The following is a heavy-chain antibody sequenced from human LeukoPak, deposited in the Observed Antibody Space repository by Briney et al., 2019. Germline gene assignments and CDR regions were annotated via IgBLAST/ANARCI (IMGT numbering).Heavy chain of an antibody. D-gene: IGHD2-2*01. CDR3: ARTLPYCRTTSCYDY. J-gene: IGHJ4*02. CDR1: GGSISSHY. V-gene: IGHV4-59*11. CDR2: IYYTGTT. Sequence: PSETLSLTCIVSGGSISSHYWSWIRQPPGKGLEWIGYIYYTGTTNYNPSLKSRVTISVDTSKNQFSLKLSSATAAHTAEYYCARTLPYCRTTSCYDYWGQGTLVTVSS.